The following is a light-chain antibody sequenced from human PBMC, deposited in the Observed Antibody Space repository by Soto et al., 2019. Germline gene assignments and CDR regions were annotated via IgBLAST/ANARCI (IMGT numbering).Light chain of an antibody. J-gene: IGLJ3*02. CDR1: SSNIGSNT. CDR2: RNN. CDR3: TSWDDSLNAWV. V-gene: IGLV1-44*01. Sequence: QSVLTQPPSASGTPGQRVTISCSGSSSNIGSNTVHWYQQLPGTAPKLLISRNNQRPSGVPDRFSGSKSVTSASLAISGLQSEDEADYYCTSWDDSLNAWVFGGGTQLTVL.